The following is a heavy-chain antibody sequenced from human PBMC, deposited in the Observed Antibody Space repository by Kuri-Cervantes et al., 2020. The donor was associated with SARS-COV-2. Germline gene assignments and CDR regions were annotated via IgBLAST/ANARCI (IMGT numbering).Heavy chain of an antibody. CDR1: GFTFSSYS. CDR2: ISSSSFYT. J-gene: IGHJ6*02. V-gene: IGHV3-21*01. D-gene: IGHD5-12*01. Sequence: LSLTCAASGFTFSSYSMNWVRQAPGKGLEWVSSISSSSFYTYYADSVKGRFTISRDNAKNSLYLQMNSLRAEDTAVYYCARAGVKDIVATITSYYYYYGMDVWGQGTTVTVSS. CDR3: ARAGVKDIVATITSYYYYYGMDV.